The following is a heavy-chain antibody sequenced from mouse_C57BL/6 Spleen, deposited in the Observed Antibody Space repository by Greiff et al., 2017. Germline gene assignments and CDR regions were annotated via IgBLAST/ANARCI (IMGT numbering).Heavy chain of an antibody. CDR2: IHPNSGST. Sequence: QVQLQQPGAELVKPGASVKLSCKASGHTFTSYWMHWVKQRPGQGLEWIGMIHPNSGSTNYNEKFKSKATLTVDKSSSTAYMQLSSLTSEDSAVYYCARQTAQAAWFAYWGQGTLVTVSA. V-gene: IGHV1-64*01. D-gene: IGHD3-2*02. CDR1: GHTFTSYW. J-gene: IGHJ3*01. CDR3: ARQTAQAAWFAY.